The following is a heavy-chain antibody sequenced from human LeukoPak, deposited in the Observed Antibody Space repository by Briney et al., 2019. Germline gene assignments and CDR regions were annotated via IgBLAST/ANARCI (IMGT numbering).Heavy chain of an antibody. D-gene: IGHD2-2*01. J-gene: IGHJ4*02. V-gene: IGHV3-30*18. CDR2: ISYDGSNK. Sequence: PGRSLRLSCAASGFTFSSYGMHWVRQAPGKGLEWVAVISYDGSNKYYADSVKGRFTTSRDNSKNTLYLQMNSLRAEDTAVYYCAKGVPDIVVGPAAEAQFDYWGQGTLVTVSS. CDR3: AKGVPDIVVGPAAEAQFDY. CDR1: GFTFSSYG.